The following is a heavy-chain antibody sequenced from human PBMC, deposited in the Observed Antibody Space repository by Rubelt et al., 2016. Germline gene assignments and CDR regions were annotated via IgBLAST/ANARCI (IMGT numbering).Heavy chain of an antibody. D-gene: IGHD3-22*01. CDR3: ARGYYDSSGYPTH. V-gene: IGHV1-69*04. CDR1: GYTFTSYG. CDR2: IITILGIA. J-gene: IGHJ4*02. Sequence: QVQLVQSGAEVKKPGASVKVSCKASGYTFTSYGISWVRQAPGQGLEWMGRIITILGIANYAKKFQGRVTITADKSTSTAYMELSSLRSEDTAVYYCARGYYDSSGYPTHWGQGTLVTVSS.